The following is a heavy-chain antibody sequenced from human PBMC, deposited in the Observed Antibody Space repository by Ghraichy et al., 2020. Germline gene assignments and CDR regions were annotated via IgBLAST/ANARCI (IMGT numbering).Heavy chain of an antibody. CDR1: GDTSKNYA. D-gene: IGHD3-3*02. CDR2: VLPTQGIE. J-gene: IGHJ6*02. V-gene: IGHV1-69*04. CDR3: AISKRSRLLRYKYFYYGMDV. Sequence: SVKVSCKVSGDTSKNYAITWVRQAPGLGLEWVGRVLPTQGIENHAQKFQDRVTITADTSTRTSFLRVSRLRSDDTAVYYCAISKRSRLLRYKYFYYGMDVWGQGTTVIVS.